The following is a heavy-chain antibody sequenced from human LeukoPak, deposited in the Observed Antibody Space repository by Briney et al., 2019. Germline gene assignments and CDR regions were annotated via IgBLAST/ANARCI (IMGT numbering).Heavy chain of an antibody. D-gene: IGHD3-10*01. V-gene: IGHV4-38-2*02. Sequence: PSETLSLTCTVSGYSISSGYYWGWIRQPPGKGLEWIGSIYHSGSTYYNPSLKSRVTISVDTSKTQFSLKLSSVTAADTAVYYCARQIIPNHFDYWGQGTLVTVSS. CDR2: IYHSGST. CDR1: GYSISSGYY. CDR3: ARQIIPNHFDY. J-gene: IGHJ4*02.